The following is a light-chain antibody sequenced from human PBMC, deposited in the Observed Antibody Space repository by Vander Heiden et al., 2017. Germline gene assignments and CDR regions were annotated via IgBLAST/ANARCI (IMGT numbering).Light chain of an antibody. Sequence: DIQMTQSPPSLHASVGDRVTITCQASQDITKYLNWYQQKSGDAPKLLIYDTFNLETGVPSRFSGSGSGTDFSFTISLLQPEDTATYYCQQYKALLTFGQGTKLEIK. CDR3: QQYKALLT. CDR2: DTF. V-gene: IGKV1-33*01. J-gene: IGKJ2*01. CDR1: QDITKY.